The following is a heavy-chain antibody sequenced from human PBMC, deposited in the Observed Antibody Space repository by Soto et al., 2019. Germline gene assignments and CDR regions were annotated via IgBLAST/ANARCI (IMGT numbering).Heavy chain of an antibody. D-gene: IGHD3-10*01. CDR1: GFTFSSYA. Sequence: QVQLVESGGGVVQPGRSLRLSCAASGFTFSSYAMHWVRQAPGKGLEWVAVISYDGSNKYYADSVKGRFTISRDNSKNTLYLEMNSLRAEDTAVYYWARDKVRPYYGMDVWGQGTTVTVSS. CDR3: ARDKVRPYYGMDV. J-gene: IGHJ6*02. V-gene: IGHV3-30-3*01. CDR2: ISYDGSNK.